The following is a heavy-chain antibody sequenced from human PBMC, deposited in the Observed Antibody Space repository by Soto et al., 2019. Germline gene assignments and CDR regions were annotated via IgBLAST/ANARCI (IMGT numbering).Heavy chain of an antibody. CDR1: GYTFTGYY. Sequence: ASVKVSCKASGYTFTGYYMHWVRRAPGEGLEWMGWINPNSGGTNYAQKFQGWVTMTRDTSISTAYMELSRLRSDDTAVYYGARDSLQVAWHVAAASVIAFGILGQGIM. J-gene: IGHJ3*02. CDR3: ARDSLQVAWHVAAASVIAFGI. CDR2: INPNSGGT. V-gene: IGHV1-2*04. D-gene: IGHD6-25*01.